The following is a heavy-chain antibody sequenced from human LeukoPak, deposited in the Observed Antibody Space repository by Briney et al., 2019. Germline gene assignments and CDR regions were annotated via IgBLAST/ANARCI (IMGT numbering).Heavy chain of an antibody. CDR1: GFTFSNYA. Sequence: GGSLRLSCATPGFTFSNYAVSWVRQAPGKGLEWVSSISGSGGATYYADSVKGRFTISRDNSKNTLYLQINSLRAEDTAVYYCAKDPYRASSGLVDYWGQGTLVTVSS. CDR3: AKDPYRASSGLVDY. V-gene: IGHV3-23*01. J-gene: IGHJ4*02. D-gene: IGHD5-12*01. CDR2: ISGSGGAT.